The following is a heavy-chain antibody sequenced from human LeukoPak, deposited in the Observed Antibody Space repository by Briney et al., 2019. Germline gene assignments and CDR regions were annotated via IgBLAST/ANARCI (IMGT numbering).Heavy chain of an antibody. V-gene: IGHV4-34*01. D-gene: IGHD1-1*01. J-gene: IGHJ4*02. CDR2: INHSGST. CDR1: GGSSSGYY. Sequence: PSETLSLTCAVCGGSSSGYYWSWIRQPPGKGLEWIGEINHSGSTNYNPSLKSRVTISVDTSKNQFSLKLSSVTAADTAVYYCARGGVRQPIDYWGQGTLVTVSS. CDR3: ARGGVRQPIDY.